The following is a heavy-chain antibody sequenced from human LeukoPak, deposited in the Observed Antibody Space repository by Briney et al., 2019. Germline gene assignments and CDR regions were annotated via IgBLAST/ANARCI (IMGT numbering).Heavy chain of an antibody. V-gene: IGHV1-2*02. CDR1: GYTLTAYY. Sequence: ASVKVSCKASGYTLTAYYIHWVRQAPGQGLEWMGWINANSGGTDYAQKFQGRVTMTRDTSLTTAYMELGRLKSDDTAVYYCARDCGYDSQRMNYFDYWGQGTLVTVSS. CDR2: INANSGGT. CDR3: ARDCGYDSQRMNYFDY. J-gene: IGHJ4*02. D-gene: IGHD5-12*01.